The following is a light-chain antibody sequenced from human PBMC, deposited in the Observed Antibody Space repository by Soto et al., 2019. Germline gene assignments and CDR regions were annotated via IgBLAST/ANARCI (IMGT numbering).Light chain of an antibody. CDR3: HSHRTVSTYV. CDR1: SSDIGGYNF. V-gene: IGLV2-14*01. CDR2: DVG. J-gene: IGLJ1*01. Sequence: QSALTQPASVSGSPGQSITIACTGTSSDIGGYNFVSWYQQHPGKAPKLLIYDVGNRPSGVSNRSSGSKSGNTASLTISWLKAEDVAHYYCHSHRTVSTYVFGTGTKVTVL.